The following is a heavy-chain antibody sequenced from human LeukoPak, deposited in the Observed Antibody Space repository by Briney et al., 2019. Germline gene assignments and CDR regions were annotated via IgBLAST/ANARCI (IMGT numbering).Heavy chain of an antibody. J-gene: IGHJ1*01. CDR2: INQDGSGK. Sequence: GGSLRLSCATSGFTFSRHWVSWVRQAPGKGLEWEANINQDGSGKYYVDSVKGRFTISRDNAKNSLYLQMNSLRSEDTAIYYCAEGTTGWGQGTLVTVSS. CDR3: AEGTTG. V-gene: IGHV3-7*01. D-gene: IGHD1-1*01. CDR1: GFTFSRHW.